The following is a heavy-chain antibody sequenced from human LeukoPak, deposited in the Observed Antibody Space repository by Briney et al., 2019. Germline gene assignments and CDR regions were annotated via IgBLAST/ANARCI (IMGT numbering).Heavy chain of an antibody. CDR2: IWYEGSDK. CDR3: ARGSSSWYYFDY. J-gene: IGHJ4*02. CDR1: GFTFSSYG. Sequence: GGSLRLSCAASGFTFSSYGMHWVRQAPGKGLGWVAVIWYEGSDKHYADSVKGRFTISRDNSKNTLYLQLNSLRAEDTAVYYCARGSSSWYYFDYWGQGTLVTVSS. V-gene: IGHV3-33*08. D-gene: IGHD6-13*01.